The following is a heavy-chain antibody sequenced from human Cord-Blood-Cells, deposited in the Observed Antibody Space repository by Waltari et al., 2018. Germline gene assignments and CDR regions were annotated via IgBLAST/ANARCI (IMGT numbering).Heavy chain of an antibody. CDR3: AKFLSSRAEEIY. D-gene: IGHD6-13*01. CDR1: GSPFSRYA. Sequence: EVQLLESGGGLVQPGGSLSLSCAASGSPFSRYAMSWVRQAPGKGLEWVAAMSGSGGSTYYADSVKGRFTISRDNSKNTLYLQMNSLRAEDTAVYYCAKFLSSRAEEIYWGQGTLVTVSS. V-gene: IGHV3-23*01. CDR2: MSGSGGST. J-gene: IGHJ4*02.